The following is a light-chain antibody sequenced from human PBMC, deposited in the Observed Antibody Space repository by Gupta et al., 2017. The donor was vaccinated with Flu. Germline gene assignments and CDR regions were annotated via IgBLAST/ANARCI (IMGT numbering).Light chain of an antibody. CDR3: QQTYTSRRT. CDR1: QTVSIY. J-gene: IGKJ5*01. CDR2: SAS. V-gene: IGKV1-39*01. Sequence: PSFLSASIGDRINITCRASQTVSIYLNWYQKKLGQAPKLLVFSASSLQRGVPARFSGSGSGTDFTLTISSLQSEDYATYYCQQTYTSRRTFGQGTRLDIK.